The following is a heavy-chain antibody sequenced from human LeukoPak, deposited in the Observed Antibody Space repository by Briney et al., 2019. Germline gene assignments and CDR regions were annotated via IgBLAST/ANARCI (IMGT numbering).Heavy chain of an antibody. Sequence: PSETLSLTCAVYGGSFSGYYWSWIRQPPGKGLEWIGEINHSGSTNYNPSLKSRVTISVDRSKNQFSLKLSSVTAADTAVYYCARGLAGTGTWYFDLWGRGTLVTVSS. J-gene: IGHJ2*01. D-gene: IGHD6-13*01. CDR2: INHSGST. CDR1: GGSFSGYY. CDR3: ARGLAGTGTWYFDL. V-gene: IGHV4-34*01.